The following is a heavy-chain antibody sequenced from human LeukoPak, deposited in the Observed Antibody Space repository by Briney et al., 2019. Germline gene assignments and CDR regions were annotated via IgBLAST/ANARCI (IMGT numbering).Heavy chain of an antibody. Sequence: GGSLRLSCAVSGFTFSSYAMSWVRQAPGKGLEWVSAISGSGGSTYYADSVKGRFTISRDNSKNTLYLQMNSLRAEDTAVYYCAKDPYLRGVIFYWGQGTLVTVSS. CDR1: GFTFSSYA. CDR2: ISGSGGST. CDR3: AKDPYLRGVIFY. J-gene: IGHJ4*02. D-gene: IGHD3-10*02. V-gene: IGHV3-23*01.